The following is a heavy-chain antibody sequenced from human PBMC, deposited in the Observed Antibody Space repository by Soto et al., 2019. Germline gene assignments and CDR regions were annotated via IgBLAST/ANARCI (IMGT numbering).Heavy chain of an antibody. CDR1: GYTFASYG. Sequence: ASVKVSCKASGYTFASYGITWVRQAPGQGLEWMGWISAYNGNTNYAQNIQGRVTMTTDTSTSTAYLELRSLTSDDTAVYYCAGLSSAWPDYYYGMDVWGQGTTVTVSS. V-gene: IGHV1-18*01. CDR2: ISAYNGNT. J-gene: IGHJ6*02. CDR3: AGLSSAWPDYYYGMDV. D-gene: IGHD6-19*01.